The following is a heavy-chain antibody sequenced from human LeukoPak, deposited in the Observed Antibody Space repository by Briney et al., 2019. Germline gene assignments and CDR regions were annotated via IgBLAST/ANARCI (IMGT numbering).Heavy chain of an antibody. V-gene: IGHV1-18*01. CDR1: GYTFTSYG. CDR3: ATGKIDCTNGVCYTYYFDY. CDR2: ISAYNGNT. D-gene: IGHD2-8*01. Sequence: ASVKVSCKASGYTFTSYGISWVRQAPGQGLEWMGWISAYNGNTNYAQKLQGRVTMTTDTSTSTAYMELRSLRSDDTAVYYCATGKIDCTNGVCYTYYFDYWGQGTLVTVSS. J-gene: IGHJ4*02.